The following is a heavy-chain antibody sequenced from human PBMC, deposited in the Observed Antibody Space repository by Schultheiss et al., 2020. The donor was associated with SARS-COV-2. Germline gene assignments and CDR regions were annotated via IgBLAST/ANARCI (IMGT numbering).Heavy chain of an antibody. CDR2: IIPIFGTA. Sequence: SVKVSCKASGGTFSSYAISWVRQAPGQGLEWVGGIIPIFGTANYAQKFQGRVTITADESTSTAYMELSSLRSEDTAVYYCARPLDNSELDYYGMDVWGQGTTVTVSS. V-gene: IGHV1-69*13. CDR3: ARPLDNSELDYYGMDV. CDR1: GGTFSSYA. D-gene: IGHD3/OR15-3a*01. J-gene: IGHJ6*02.